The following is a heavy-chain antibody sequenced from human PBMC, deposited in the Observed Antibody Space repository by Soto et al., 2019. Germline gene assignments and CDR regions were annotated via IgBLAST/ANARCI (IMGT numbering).Heavy chain of an antibody. CDR3: AKALYSGSYHAFDY. J-gene: IGHJ4*02. D-gene: IGHD1-26*01. Sequence: EVQLLESGGGLVQPGGSLRLSCAASGFTFSSYAMTWVHQAPGKGLEWVSGFSGGGSTYYADSVKGRFTISRDNSKNTVYLQTNSLRAEDTAVYYCAKALYSGSYHAFDYWGQGTLVTVSS. CDR1: GFTFSSYA. V-gene: IGHV3-23*01. CDR2: FSGGGST.